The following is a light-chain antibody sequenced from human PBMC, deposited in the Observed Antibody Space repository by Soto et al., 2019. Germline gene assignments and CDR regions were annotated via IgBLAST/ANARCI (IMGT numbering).Light chain of an antibody. CDR2: DAS. CDR1: QSISGR. J-gene: IGKJ2*01. CDR3: QQYNDYSPYT. Sequence: DIQMTQAPSTLSASVGNRVTFTCRASQSISGRLAWYQQKPGRAPKLLIFDASSVGSGVPSRFSGSASGTEFTLTISSLQPDDLATYYCQQYNDYSPYTFGQGTKLEI. V-gene: IGKV1-5*01.